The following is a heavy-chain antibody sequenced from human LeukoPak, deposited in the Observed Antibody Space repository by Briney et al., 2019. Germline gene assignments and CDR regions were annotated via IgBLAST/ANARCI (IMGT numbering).Heavy chain of an antibody. CDR1: GYIFTAYY. D-gene: IGHD3-9*01. CDR3: ARDDILSGNYPPFDS. V-gene: IGHV1-2*06. Sequence: GASVKVSCKTSGYIFTAYYMHWVRQAPGQGLEWMGRINPKSGDTNYAQKFQGRVTMSWDTSLSTGYVELRRLRYDDTAVYFCARDDILSGNYPPFDSWGQGSLVTVSS. J-gene: IGHJ4*02. CDR2: INPKSGDT.